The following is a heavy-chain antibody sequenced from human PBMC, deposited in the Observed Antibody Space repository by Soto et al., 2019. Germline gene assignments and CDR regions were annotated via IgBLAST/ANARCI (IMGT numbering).Heavy chain of an antibody. CDR2: ITAHGDST. J-gene: IGHJ5*02. Sequence: HPGGSLRLSCAASGFTFSNNAMSWVRQAPGKGLEWVSTITAHGDSTFYADSVKGRFTISRDNSKNTLYLQMNSLGAEDTALYYCAKHSISGWFDPWGQGTLVTVSS. CDR3: AKHSISGWFDP. V-gene: IGHV3-23*01. D-gene: IGHD3-22*01. CDR1: GFTFSNNA.